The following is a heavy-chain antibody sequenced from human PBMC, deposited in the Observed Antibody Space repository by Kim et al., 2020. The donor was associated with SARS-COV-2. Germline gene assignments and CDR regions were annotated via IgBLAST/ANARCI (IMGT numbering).Heavy chain of an antibody. Sequence: GGSLRLSCAASGFTFSSYAMHWVRQAPGKGLEWVAVISYDGSNKYYADSVKGRFTISRDNSKNTLYLQMNSLRAEDTAVYYCERAGSVSYHKNGFDYWGQGTLVTVSS. CDR1: GFTFSSYA. CDR3: ERAGSVSYHKNGFDY. D-gene: IGHD1-26*01. J-gene: IGHJ4*02. CDR2: ISYDGSNK. V-gene: IGHV3-30-3*01.